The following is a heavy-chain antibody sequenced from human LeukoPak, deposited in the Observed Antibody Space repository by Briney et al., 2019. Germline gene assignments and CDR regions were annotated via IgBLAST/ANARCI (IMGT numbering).Heavy chain of an antibody. CDR3: ARDRGRYYYDSSGYFPDY. CDR2: INPSGGST. D-gene: IGHD3-22*01. V-gene: IGHV1-46*01. J-gene: IGHJ4*02. Sequence: ASVKVSCKASGYTFTSYYMRWVRQAPGQGLEWMGIINPSGGSTSYAQKFQGRVTMTRDTSTSTVYMELSSLRSEDTAVYYCARDRGRYYYDSSGYFPDYWGQGTLVTVSS. CDR1: GYTFTSYY.